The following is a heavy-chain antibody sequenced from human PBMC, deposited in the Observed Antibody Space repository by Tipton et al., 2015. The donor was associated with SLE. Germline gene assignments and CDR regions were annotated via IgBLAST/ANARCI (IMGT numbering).Heavy chain of an antibody. D-gene: IGHD3-22*01. J-gene: IGHJ4*02. V-gene: IGHV4-31*03. CDR2: IYSSGIT. CDR3: ARYYYDSTGDCLFDY. Sequence: TLSLTCTVSGGSISSSSYYWGWIRQPPGKGLEWIGYIYSSGITYYNPSLTGRPAISLDASKKQFSLKLTSVTTADTAVYSCARYYYDSTGDCLFDYWGQGTLVSFST. CDR1: GGSISSSSYY.